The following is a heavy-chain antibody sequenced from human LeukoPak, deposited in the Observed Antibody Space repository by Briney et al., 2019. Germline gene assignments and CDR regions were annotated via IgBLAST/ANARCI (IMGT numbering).Heavy chain of an antibody. Sequence: ASVKVSCKASGYTFTSYYISWVRQAPGQGLEWMGWISAYSGNTNYAQNLQGRVTMTTDTSTSTAYMELRSLRSDATTVYYCARDRGAFIDGGPSSVDYWGQGTLVT. D-gene: IGHD3-16*01. CDR3: ARDRGAFIDGGPSSVDY. CDR1: GYTFTSYY. CDR2: ISAYSGNT. V-gene: IGHV1-18*01. J-gene: IGHJ4*02.